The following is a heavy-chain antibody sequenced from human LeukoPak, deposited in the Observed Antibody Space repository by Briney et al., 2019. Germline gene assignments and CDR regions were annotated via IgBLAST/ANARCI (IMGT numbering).Heavy chain of an antibody. CDR2: IYYSVCT. D-gene: IGHD3-22*01. V-gene: IGHV4-39*01. CDR3: ERQPRDYDSSGYYFDY. J-gene: IGHJ4*02. Sequence: PSETLSLTCCVSGGSISSSSYYWGWIRQPPGKGLDWLGSIYYSVCTYYNPSIKSRVAISVDMSKNRFVLKLSSVPAAEKDVYYCERQPRDYDSSGYYFDYWGQGNLVTVSS. CDR1: GGSISSSSYY.